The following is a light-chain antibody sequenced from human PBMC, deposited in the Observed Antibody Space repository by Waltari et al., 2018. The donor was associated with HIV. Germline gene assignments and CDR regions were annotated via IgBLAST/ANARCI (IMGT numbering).Light chain of an antibody. Sequence: LTQPASVSGSPVQSITISCPGTSSDVGGYNYVPWYQQHPGKAPQLLIYDVSNRPSGVSNRFSGSKSGNTASLTISGLQAEDEADYYCSSYTSSSVVFGGGTKLTVL. J-gene: IGLJ2*01. CDR2: DVS. CDR3: SSYTSSSVV. CDR1: SSDVGGYNY. V-gene: IGLV2-14*03.